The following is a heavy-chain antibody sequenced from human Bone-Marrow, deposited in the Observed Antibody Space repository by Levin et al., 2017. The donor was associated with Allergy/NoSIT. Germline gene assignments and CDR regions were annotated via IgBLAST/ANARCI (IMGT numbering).Heavy chain of an antibody. D-gene: IGHD3-10*01. J-gene: IGHJ4*02. CDR3: ARLPPTMVRGVIHGDY. CDR2: IYYSGST. Sequence: PSETLSLTCTVSGGSISSSSYYWGWIRQPPGKGLEWIGSIYYSGSTYYNPSLKSRVTISVDTSKNQFSLKLSSVTAADTAVYYCARLPPTMVRGVIHGDYWGQGTLVTVSS. CDR1: GGSISSSSYY. V-gene: IGHV4-39*01.